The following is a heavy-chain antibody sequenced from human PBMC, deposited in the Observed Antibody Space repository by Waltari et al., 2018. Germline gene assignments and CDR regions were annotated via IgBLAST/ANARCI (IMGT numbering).Heavy chain of an antibody. CDR1: GYTFPGYY. J-gene: IGHJ2*01. CDR3: ARDRRSNWNYIAWYFDL. CDR2: INPNSGGT. D-gene: IGHD1-7*01. Sequence: VQLVQSGAEVKKPGASVKVCCKASGYTFPGYYMHWVRQAPGQGLEWMGRINPNSGGTNYAQKFQGRVTMTRDTSISTAYMELSRLRSDDTAVYYCARDRRSNWNYIAWYFDLWGRGTLVTVSS. V-gene: IGHV1-2*06.